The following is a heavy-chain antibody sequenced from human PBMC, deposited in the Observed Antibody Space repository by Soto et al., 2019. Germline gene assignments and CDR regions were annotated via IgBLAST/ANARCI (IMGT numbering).Heavy chain of an antibody. CDR2: ISSNGGST. D-gene: IGHD3-10*01. V-gene: IGHV3-64*02. CDR3: ARSGPSGHLDY. J-gene: IGHJ4*02. Sequence: PGGSLRLSCAASGFTFSSYAMHWVRQAPGKGLEYVSAISSNGGSTYYADSVKGRFTISRDNSKNTPYLQMGSLRAEDMAVYYCARSGPSGHLDYWGQGTLVTVSS. CDR1: GFTFSSYA.